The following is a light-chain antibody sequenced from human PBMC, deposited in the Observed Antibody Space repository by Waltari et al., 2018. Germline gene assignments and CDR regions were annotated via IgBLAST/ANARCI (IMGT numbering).Light chain of an antibody. CDR2: GND. V-gene: IGLV1-51*02. CDR3: GTWDNTLSAV. Sequence: QSVLTQPPSVSAAPGQKVTISCSGSASNIGNSYVSWYQQFPGAAPKVLIDGNDKPTTGIPDRFSGSKSGTSATLDITGLQTGDEADYYCGTWDNTLSAVFGGGTKVTVL. CDR1: ASNIGNSY. J-gene: IGLJ2*01.